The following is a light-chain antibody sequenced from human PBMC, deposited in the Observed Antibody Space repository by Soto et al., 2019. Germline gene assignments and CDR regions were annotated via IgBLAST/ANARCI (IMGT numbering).Light chain of an antibody. Sequence: EIALTQSPATLSLSPGERATLSCRASQSISRYLAWYQQKPGQAPRLLIYDASNRATGIPARFSGSGSGTDFTLTISSLEPEDFAVYYCQQRSNWPPEITFGPGTKVDIK. J-gene: IGKJ3*01. V-gene: IGKV3-11*01. CDR3: QQRSNWPPEIT. CDR1: QSISRY. CDR2: DAS.